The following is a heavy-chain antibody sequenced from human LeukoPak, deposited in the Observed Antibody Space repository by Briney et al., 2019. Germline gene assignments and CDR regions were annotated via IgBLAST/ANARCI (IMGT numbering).Heavy chain of an antibody. CDR2: ISGSGGST. D-gene: IGHD4-17*01. V-gene: IGHV3-23*01. J-gene: IGHJ4*02. Sequence: GGSLRLSCAASGFTFSSYAMSWVRQAPGKGLEWVSAISGSGGSTYYADSVKGRFTISRDNSKNTLYLQMNSLRAEDTAVYYCARDFETVTRPGDYWGQRTVVTVSS. CDR3: ARDFETVTRPGDY. CDR1: GFTFSSYA.